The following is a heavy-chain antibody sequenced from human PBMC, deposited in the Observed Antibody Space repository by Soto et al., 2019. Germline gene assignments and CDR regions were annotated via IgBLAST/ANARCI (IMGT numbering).Heavy chain of an antibody. J-gene: IGHJ4*02. V-gene: IGHV3-13*01. CDR3: ARDLGYDSSGYYMGFDY. Sequence: GGTLRLSCEASGFTFSSYDMHWVRQATGKGMEWVSAIGTAGDTYYPGSVKGRFTISRENAKNSLYLQMNSLRAEDTAVYYCARDLGYDSSGYYMGFDYWGQGTLVTVSS. D-gene: IGHD3-22*01. CDR1: GFTFSSYD. CDR2: IGTAGDT.